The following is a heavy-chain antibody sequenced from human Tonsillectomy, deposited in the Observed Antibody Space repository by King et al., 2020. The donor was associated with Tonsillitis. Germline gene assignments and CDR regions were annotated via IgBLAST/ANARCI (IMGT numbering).Heavy chain of an antibody. Sequence: LQLVQSGAEVKKPGSSVKVSCKASGGTFSSYAISWVRQAPGQGLEWMGRIIPILGIANYAQKFQGRVTITADKSTSTAYMELSSLRSEDTAVYCCARSLYVGQQHPGYYFDYWGQGTLVTVSS. J-gene: IGHJ4*02. CDR1: GGTFSSYA. CDR2: IIPILGIA. V-gene: IGHV1-69*09. D-gene: IGHD3-16*01. CDR3: ARSLYVGQQHPGYYFDY.